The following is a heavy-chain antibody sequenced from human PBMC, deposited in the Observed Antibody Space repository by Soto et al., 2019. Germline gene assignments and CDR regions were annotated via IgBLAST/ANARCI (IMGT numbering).Heavy chain of an antibody. CDR3: ARGSSGGYFYYYGMDV. J-gene: IGHJ6*02. Sequence: PSETLSLTCAVYGGSFSGYYWSWIRQPPGKGLEWIGYIYYSGSTNYNPSLKSRVTISVDTSKNQFSLKLSSVTAADTAVYYCARGSSGGYFYYYGMDVWGQGTTVTVSS. CDR2: IYYSGST. D-gene: IGHD6-19*01. V-gene: IGHV4-59*01. CDR1: GGSFSGYY.